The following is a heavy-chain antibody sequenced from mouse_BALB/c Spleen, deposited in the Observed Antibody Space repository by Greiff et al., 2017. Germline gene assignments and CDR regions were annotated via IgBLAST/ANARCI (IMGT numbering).Heavy chain of an antibody. CDR3: ARSDDLSFDY. CDR2: ISYSGST. Sequence: EVQLQQSGPGLVKPSQSLSLTCTVTGYSITSDYAWNWIRQFPGNKLEWMGYISYSGSTSYNPSLKSRISITRDTSKNQFFLQLNSVTTEDTATYYDARSDDLSFDYWGQGTTLTVSS. J-gene: IGHJ2*01. V-gene: IGHV3-2*02. D-gene: IGHD2-3*01. CDR1: GYSITSDYA.